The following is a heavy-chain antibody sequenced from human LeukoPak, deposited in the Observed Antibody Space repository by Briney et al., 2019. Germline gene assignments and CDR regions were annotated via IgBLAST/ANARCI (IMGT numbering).Heavy chain of an antibody. CDR1: GGSINFASYS. J-gene: IGHJ3*02. D-gene: IGHD6-19*01. V-gene: IGHV4-61*02. CDR2: IYTSGST. Sequence: SQTLSLTCTVSGGSINFASYSWTWIRQPAGKGLEWIGRIYTSGSTNYNPSLKSRVTISIDTSKHQFSLELSSVTAADTAVYYCARGWSAGVAFDIWGQGTMVTVSS. CDR3: ARGWSAGVAFDI.